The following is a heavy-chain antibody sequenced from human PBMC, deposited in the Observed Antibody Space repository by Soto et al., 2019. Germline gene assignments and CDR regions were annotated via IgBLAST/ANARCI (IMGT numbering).Heavy chain of an antibody. V-gene: IGHV3-7*01. CDR2: IKQDGSDK. D-gene: IGHD2-8*01. CDR3: ARELQFCTNGVCH. J-gene: IGHJ4*02. Sequence: GGSLRLACAASGFTFSSSYMSWVCQAPGKGLEWVANIKQDGSDKNYLDSVNGRFTISRDNAKNSLYLQMNSLRAEDTAVYYCARELQFCTNGVCHWGQGTLVTVSS. CDR1: GFTFSSSY.